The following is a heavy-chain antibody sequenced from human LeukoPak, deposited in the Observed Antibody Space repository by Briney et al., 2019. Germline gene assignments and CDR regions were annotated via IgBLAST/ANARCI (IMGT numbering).Heavy chain of an antibody. J-gene: IGHJ4*02. CDR3: ARDGPQQVDWLVGYFDY. CDR2: ISGSADST. Sequence: PGGPPRLSCAASGFTFSSSAMSWVRQAPGKGLEWVSSISGSADSTYYADSVKGRFTISRDNSKNTLYLQMNSLRAEDTALYYCARDGPQQVDWLVGYFDYWGQGTLVTVYS. D-gene: IGHD3-9*01. CDR1: GFTFSSSA. V-gene: IGHV3-23*01.